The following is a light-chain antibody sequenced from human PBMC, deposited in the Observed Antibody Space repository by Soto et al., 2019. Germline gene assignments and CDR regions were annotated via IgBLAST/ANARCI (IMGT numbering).Light chain of an antibody. CDR2: EVS. Sequence: QAVVTPPPSASGSLGQSVTISCTGTSDDVGGYNYVSWYQQHPGKAPKIMIYEVSKRPSGVPDRFSGSKSGNTASLTVSGLQAEDEAAYYCCSHAGDNTYVFGTGTKLTVL. CDR1: SDDVGGYNY. CDR3: CSHAGDNTYV. J-gene: IGLJ1*01. V-gene: IGLV2-8*01.